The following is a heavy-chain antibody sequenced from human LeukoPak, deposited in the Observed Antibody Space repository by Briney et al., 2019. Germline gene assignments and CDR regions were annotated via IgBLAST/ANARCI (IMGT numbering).Heavy chain of an antibody. J-gene: IGHJ4*02. CDR1: GGSISSGGYY. D-gene: IGHD1-26*01. Sequence: PSETLSLTCTVSGGSISSGGYYWSWIRQHPGKGLEWIGYIYYSGSTYYNPSLKSRVTISVDTSKNQFSLKLSSVTAADTAVYYCAREGGVGGSYRSYFDYGGKGPLAPVPS. CDR3: AREGGVGGSYRSYFDY. CDR2: IYYSGST. V-gene: IGHV4-31*03.